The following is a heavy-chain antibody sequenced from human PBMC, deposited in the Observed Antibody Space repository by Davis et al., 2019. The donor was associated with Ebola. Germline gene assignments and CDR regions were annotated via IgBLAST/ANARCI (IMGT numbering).Heavy chain of an antibody. V-gene: IGHV4-34*01. D-gene: IGHD3-3*01. CDR2: INHSGST. J-gene: IGHJ4*02. CDR1: GGSLSGHY. CDR3: AKVPFFTFD. Sequence: MPSETLSLTCDVSGGSLSGHYWSWIRQPPGKGLEWIGEINHSGSTDYNPSLQSRVTISVDTSKNAFSLKMTSVTAADTAIYYCAKVPFFTFDWGQGTLVTVSS.